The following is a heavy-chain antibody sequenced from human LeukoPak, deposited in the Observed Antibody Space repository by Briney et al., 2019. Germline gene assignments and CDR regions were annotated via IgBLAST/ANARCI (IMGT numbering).Heavy chain of an antibody. D-gene: IGHD4-11*01. CDR3: AKATYSNYGLLLNYFDY. CDR1: GFTFSSYA. CDR2: ISGSGTTT. J-gene: IGHJ4*02. Sequence: GGSLRLSCVGSGFTFSSYAMSWVRQAPGKGLEWVSVISGSGTTTLYADSVKGRFTISRDNSKNTLYLQMNSLRAEDTAVYYCAKATYSNYGLLLNYFDYWGQGTLVTVSS. V-gene: IGHV3-23*01.